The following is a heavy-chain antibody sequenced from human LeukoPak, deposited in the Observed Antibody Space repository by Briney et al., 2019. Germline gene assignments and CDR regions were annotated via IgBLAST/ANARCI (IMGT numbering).Heavy chain of an antibody. D-gene: IGHD6-6*01. J-gene: IGHJ4*02. CDR3: ASTSIAAQGWGSQIDY. CDR2: IYTSGST. V-gene: IGHV4-4*07. Sequence: SETLSLTCTVSGGSISSYYWSWIRQPAGKGLEWIGRIYTSGSTNYNPSLKSRVTISVDKSKNQFSLKLSSVTAADTAVYYCASTSIAAQGWGSQIDYWAQGTLVTVSS. CDR1: GGSISSYY.